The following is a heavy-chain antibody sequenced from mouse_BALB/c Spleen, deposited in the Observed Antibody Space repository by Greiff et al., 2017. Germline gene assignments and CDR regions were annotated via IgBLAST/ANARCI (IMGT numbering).Heavy chain of an antibody. CDR3: TAVVSYYAMDY. J-gene: IGHJ4*01. CDR2: IYPGNSDT. Sequence: VHVKQSGTVLARPGASVKMSCKASGYSFTSYWMHWVKQRPGQGLEWIGAIYPGNSDTSYNQKFKGKAKLTAVTSASTAYMELSSLTNEDSAVYYCTAVVSYYAMDYWGQGTSVTVSS. CDR1: GYSFTSYW. V-gene: IGHV1-5*01. D-gene: IGHD1-1*01.